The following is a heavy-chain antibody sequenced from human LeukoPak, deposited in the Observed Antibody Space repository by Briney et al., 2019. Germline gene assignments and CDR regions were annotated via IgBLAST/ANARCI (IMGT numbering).Heavy chain of an antibody. CDR1: GFTFSSYA. V-gene: IGHV3-23*01. D-gene: IGHD6-19*01. Sequence: PGGSLRLSCAASGFTFSSYAMSWVRQAPGKGLEWVSAISGSGGSTYYADSVKGRFTISRDNSKNTLYLQMNSLRAEDTAVYYCAKDPSEYSSGWYDRDWFDPWGQGTLVTVSS. J-gene: IGHJ5*02. CDR2: ISGSGGST. CDR3: AKDPSEYSSGWYDRDWFDP.